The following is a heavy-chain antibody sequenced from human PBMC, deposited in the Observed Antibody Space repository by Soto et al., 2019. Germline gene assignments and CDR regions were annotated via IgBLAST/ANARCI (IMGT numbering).Heavy chain of an antibody. Sequence: ASVKVSCKASGGTFSSYTISWVRQAPGQGLEWMGRIIPILGIANYAQKFQGRVTITADKSTSTAYMELSSLRSEDTAVYYCARGPIVVVVADNWFDPWGQGTLVTVSS. CDR1: GGTFSSYT. CDR3: ARGPIVVVVADNWFDP. D-gene: IGHD2-15*01. J-gene: IGHJ5*02. V-gene: IGHV1-69*02. CDR2: IIPILGIA.